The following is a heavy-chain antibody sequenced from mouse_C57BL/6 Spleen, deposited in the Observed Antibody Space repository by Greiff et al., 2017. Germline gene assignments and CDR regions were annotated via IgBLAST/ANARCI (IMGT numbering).Heavy chain of an antibody. Sequence: QVQLQQPGAELVMPGASVKLSCKASGYTFTSYWMHWVKQRPGQGLEWIGEIDPSDSYTNYNQKFKGKSTLTVDQSSSTAYMQLSSLTSEDSAVYDGATMVTTRGDYYAMDYWGQGTSVTVSS. CDR3: ATMVTTRGDYYAMDY. CDR2: IDPSDSYT. V-gene: IGHV1-69*01. J-gene: IGHJ4*01. D-gene: IGHD2-2*01. CDR1: GYTFTSYW.